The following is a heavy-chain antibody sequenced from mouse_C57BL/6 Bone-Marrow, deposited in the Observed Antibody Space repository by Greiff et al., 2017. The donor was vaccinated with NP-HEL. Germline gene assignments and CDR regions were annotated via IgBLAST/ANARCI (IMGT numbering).Heavy chain of an antibody. J-gene: IGHJ2*01. CDR1: GFTFSSYA. Sequence: EVQVVESGGGLVKPGGSLKLSCAASGFTFSSYAMSWVRQTPEKRLEWVATISDGGSYTYYPDNVKGRFTISRDNAKNNLYLQMSHLKSEDTAMYYCARDLWGPYYFDYWGHGTTLTVSS. CDR2: ISDGGSYT. V-gene: IGHV5-4*01. CDR3: ARDLWGPYYFDY.